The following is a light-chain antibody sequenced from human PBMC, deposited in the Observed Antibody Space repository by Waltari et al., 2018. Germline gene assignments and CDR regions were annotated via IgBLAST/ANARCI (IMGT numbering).Light chain of an antibody. CDR1: NIVTNS. Sequence: YLLTQPPSVSVAPGETATITCGGHNIVTNSLNWYQQWAGQATIMVMYDGSVRASGIPVRVSGSNSGDTATLTLTRVEAGDEADYVSHLSEVDSGHTVFGGGTRLSVL. V-gene: IGLV3-21*01. J-gene: IGLJ2*01. CDR3: HLSEVDSGHTV. CDR2: DGS.